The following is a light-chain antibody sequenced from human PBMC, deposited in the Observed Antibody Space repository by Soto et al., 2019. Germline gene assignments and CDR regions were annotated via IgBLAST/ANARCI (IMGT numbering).Light chain of an antibody. J-gene: IGKJ5*01. CDR3: QQHNQWPIT. Sequence: LSVSPGETASLSCRASQSAGNFLAWYQQKPGQAPRLLIYYISTRATGIPARFSGSGSGTEFTLTINSLQSEDAAVYYCQQHNQWPITFGQGTRLEIK. CDR1: QSAGNF. CDR2: YIS. V-gene: IGKV3D-15*01.